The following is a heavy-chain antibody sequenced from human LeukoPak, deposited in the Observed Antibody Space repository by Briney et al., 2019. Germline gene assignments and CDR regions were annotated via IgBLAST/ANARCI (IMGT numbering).Heavy chain of an antibody. CDR1: GGSISSSNW. Sequence: PSETLSLSCGVSGGSISSSNWWRWVCQPPGEGREWIGEIYHSGSTNYNPSLNSQVTISVDKSKNQFSLKRSSVTAADTEVYYCANRMVRGVIITAFDIWGQGTMVTVSS. CDR3: ANRMVRGVIITAFDI. D-gene: IGHD3-10*01. CDR2: IYHSGST. J-gene: IGHJ3*02. V-gene: IGHV4-4*02.